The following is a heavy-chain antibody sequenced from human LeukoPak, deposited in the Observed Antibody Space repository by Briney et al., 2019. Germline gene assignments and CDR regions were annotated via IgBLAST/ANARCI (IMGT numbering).Heavy chain of an antibody. CDR2: ISGSGGST. V-gene: IGHV3-23*01. J-gene: IGHJ3*02. CDR3: AKDLPFYYYDSSGYYQSGFDI. CDR1: GFTFSSYA. Sequence: GGSLRLSCAASGFTFSSYAMSWVRQAPGKGLEWVSAISGSGGSTYYADSVKGRFTISRDNSKNTLYLQMNSLRAEDTAVYYCAKDLPFYYYDSSGYYQSGFDIWGQGTMVTVSS. D-gene: IGHD3-22*01.